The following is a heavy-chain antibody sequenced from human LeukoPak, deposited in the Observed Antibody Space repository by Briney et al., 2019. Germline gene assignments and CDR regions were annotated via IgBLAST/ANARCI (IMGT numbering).Heavy chain of an antibody. D-gene: IGHD5-12*01. CDR3: ARHVGEVATITFDY. CDR1: GGSFSDYY. J-gene: IGHJ4*02. CDR2: INHSGST. V-gene: IGHV4-34*01. Sequence: SETLSLTCAVYGGSFSDYYWSWIRQPPGKGLEWIGEINHSGSTNYNPSLKSRVTISVDTSKNQFSLKLSSVIAADTAVYYCARHVGEVATITFDYWGQGTLVTVSS.